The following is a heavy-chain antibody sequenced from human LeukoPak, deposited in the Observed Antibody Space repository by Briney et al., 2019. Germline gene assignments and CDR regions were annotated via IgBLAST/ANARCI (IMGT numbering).Heavy chain of an antibody. CDR3: ERGPLDCNGGSCFGGDTAFDI. CDR1: GGSINKSNW. D-gene: IGHD2-15*01. V-gene: IGHV4-4*02. Sequence: SETLSLTCAVSGGSINKSNWWSWVRQPPGKGLEWIGEIYHSGSTNYNPSLKSRVTISVDKSKNQFSLNLSSVTAADTAVYYSERGPLDCNGGSCFGGDTAFDIWGQGTMVSVSS. J-gene: IGHJ3*02. CDR2: IYHSGST.